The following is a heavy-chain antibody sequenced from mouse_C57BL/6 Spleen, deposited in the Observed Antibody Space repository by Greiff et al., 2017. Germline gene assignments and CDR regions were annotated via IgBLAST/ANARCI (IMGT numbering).Heavy chain of an antibody. CDR2: IHPTSGST. CDR3: ARGVGYGNYDYFDY. D-gene: IGHD2-1*01. CDR1: GYTFTSYW. Sequence: QVQLQQPGAELVKPGASVKLSCKASGYTFTSYWMHWVKQRPGQGLEWIGMIHPTSGSTNYNEKFKSKATLTVDKSSSTAYTQLSSLTSEDSAVYYCARGVGYGNYDYFDYWGQGTTLTVSS. V-gene: IGHV1-64*01. J-gene: IGHJ2*01.